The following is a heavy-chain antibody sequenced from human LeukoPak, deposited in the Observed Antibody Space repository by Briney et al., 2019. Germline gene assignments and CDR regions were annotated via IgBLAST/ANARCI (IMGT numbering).Heavy chain of an antibody. Sequence: SETLSLTCTVSGGSISSSSYYWGWIRQPPGKGLEWIGYIYYSGSTNYNPSLKSRVTISVDTSKNQFSLKLSSVTAADTAVYYCARDDYYGSGTQIWGQGTMVTVSS. D-gene: IGHD3-10*01. J-gene: IGHJ3*02. CDR1: GGSISSSSYY. V-gene: IGHV4-61*05. CDR2: IYYSGST. CDR3: ARDDYYGSGTQI.